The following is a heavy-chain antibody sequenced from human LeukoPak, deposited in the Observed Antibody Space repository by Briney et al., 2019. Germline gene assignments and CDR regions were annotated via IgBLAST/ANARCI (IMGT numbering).Heavy chain of an antibody. CDR1: GGSISSSNYY. Sequence: PSETLSLTCTVSGGSISSSNYYWGWIRQPPGKGLEWIGSIYYSGSTNYNPSLKSRVTISVDTSKNQFSLKLSSVTAADTAVYYCARGGTWDTSPQDYWGQGTLVTVSS. CDR3: ARGGTWDTSPQDY. J-gene: IGHJ4*02. V-gene: IGHV4-39*07. CDR2: IYYSGST. D-gene: IGHD1-26*01.